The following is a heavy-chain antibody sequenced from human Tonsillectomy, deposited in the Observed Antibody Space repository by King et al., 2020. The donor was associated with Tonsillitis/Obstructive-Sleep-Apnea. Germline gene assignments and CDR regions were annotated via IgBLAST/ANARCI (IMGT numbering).Heavy chain of an antibody. CDR3: ARDRPRSFDNWFDP. CDR2: ISSSGSTI. V-gene: IGHV3-48*03. CDR1: GFTFSSYE. D-gene: IGHD3-3*01. J-gene: IGHJ5*02. Sequence: VQLVESGGGLVQPGGSLRLSCAASGFTFSSYEMNWVRQAPGEGLEWVSYISSSGSTIYYADTVKGRFTISRDKAKNSLYLQMNSLRAEDTAVYYCARDRPRSFDNWFDPWGQGTLVTVSS.